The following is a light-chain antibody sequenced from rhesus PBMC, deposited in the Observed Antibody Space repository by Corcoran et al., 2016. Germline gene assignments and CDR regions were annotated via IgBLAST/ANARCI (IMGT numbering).Light chain of an antibody. CDR1: QTISSY. Sequence: DIQMTQSPSSLSASVGDRVTITCRASQTISSYLAWYQQKPGKVPKLLIYAASSLQSGVPSRFSGSGSGKDYTFTISSLQPEDVATYYCQHGYGTPWTFGQGTKVEIK. CDR2: AAS. J-gene: IGKJ1*01. CDR3: QHGYGTPWT. V-gene: IGKV1S8*01.